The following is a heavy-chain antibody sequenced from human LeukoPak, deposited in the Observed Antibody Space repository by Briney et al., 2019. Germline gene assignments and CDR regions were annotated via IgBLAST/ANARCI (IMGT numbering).Heavy chain of an antibody. Sequence: GGSLRLSCAASRFIFSSYAMNWVRQAPGKGLEWVAVISNDGSNSYYADSVKGRFTISRDNSKNTLYLQMNILRAEDTAVYYCARAFATTAFDYWGQGTLVTVSS. CDR3: ARAFATTAFDY. CDR2: ISNDGSNS. J-gene: IGHJ4*02. V-gene: IGHV3-30*04. D-gene: IGHD4-17*01. CDR1: RFIFSSYA.